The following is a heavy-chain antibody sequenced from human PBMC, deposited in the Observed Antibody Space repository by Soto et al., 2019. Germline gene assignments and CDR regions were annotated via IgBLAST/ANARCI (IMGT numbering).Heavy chain of an antibody. D-gene: IGHD5-12*01. Sequence: PGGSLRLSCAASVFTFSSYAMSWVRQAPGKGLEWVSGISGRGGSTYYADSVKSRFTISRDNSKNTLYLQMNSLRAEDTVVYYCAKGEWLRFFPLWGQGTLVTVSS. CDR2: ISGRGGST. CDR1: VFTFSSYA. V-gene: IGHV3-23*01. J-gene: IGHJ4*02. CDR3: AKGEWLRFFPL.